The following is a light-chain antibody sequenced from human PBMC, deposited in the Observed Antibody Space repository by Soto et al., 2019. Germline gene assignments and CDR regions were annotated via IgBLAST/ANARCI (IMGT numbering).Light chain of an antibody. Sequence: QSALTQPRSVSGSPGQSVAISCTGTSSDVGGYNYVSWYQQHPGKAPKLIIYDVTKRPSGVPDRFSGSSSGNTASLTISGLQAEDEADYFCCSYAGRYSYVFGTGTKGTVL. CDR2: DVT. V-gene: IGLV2-11*01. J-gene: IGLJ1*01. CDR3: CSYAGRYSYV. CDR1: SSDVGGYNY.